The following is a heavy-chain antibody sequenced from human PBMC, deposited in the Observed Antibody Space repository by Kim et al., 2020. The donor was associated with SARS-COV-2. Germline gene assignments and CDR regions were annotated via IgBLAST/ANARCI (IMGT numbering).Heavy chain of an antibody. Sequence: GGSLRLSCAASGFTFSSYGMHWVRQAPGKGLEWVAVISYDGSNKYYADSVKGRFTISRDNSKNTLYLQMNSLRAEDTAVYYCAKDGKYYDFWSGYSSYYYGMDVWGQGTTVTVSS. CDR1: GFTFSSYG. CDR3: AKDGKYYDFWSGYSSYYYGMDV. D-gene: IGHD3-3*01. J-gene: IGHJ6*02. CDR2: ISYDGSNK. V-gene: IGHV3-30*18.